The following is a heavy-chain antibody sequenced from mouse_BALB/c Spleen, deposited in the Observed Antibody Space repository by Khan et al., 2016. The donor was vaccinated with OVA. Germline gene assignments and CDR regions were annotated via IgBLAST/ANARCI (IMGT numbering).Heavy chain of an antibody. V-gene: IGHV2-9*02. CDR3: ASDKDTEDGMDY. D-gene: IGHD1-1*01. J-gene: IGHJ4*01. CDR2: IGAGGRT. CDR1: GFSLTRYG. Sequence: VQLQESGPGLVAPSQSLSITCTVSGFSLTRYGVYWVRQPPGKGLEWLGEIGAGGRTNYNSALMSRLSISKDKSKSQVFLKMNSLQTDDTAIYYCASDKDTEDGMDYWGQGTSVTVSS.